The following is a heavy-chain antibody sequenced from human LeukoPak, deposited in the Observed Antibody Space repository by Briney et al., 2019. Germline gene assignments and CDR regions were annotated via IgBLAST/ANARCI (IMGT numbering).Heavy chain of an antibody. D-gene: IGHD5-18*01. CDR1: GGSISSSNYY. Sequence: SETLSLTCTVSGGSISSSNYYWSWIRQPPGKGLEWIAYIYSSGSTKYNPFLKSRVTISVDTSKNQFSLKLSSVTAADTAVYYCARTPRGYSYGHFDYWGQGTLVTVSS. V-gene: IGHV4-61*01. CDR3: ARTPRGYSYGHFDY. CDR2: IYSSGST. J-gene: IGHJ4*02.